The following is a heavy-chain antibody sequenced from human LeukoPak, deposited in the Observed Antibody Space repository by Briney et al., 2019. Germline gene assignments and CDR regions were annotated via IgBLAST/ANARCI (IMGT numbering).Heavy chain of an antibody. CDR1: GFTFSTYW. Sequence: GGSLRLSCAASGFTFSTYWMFWVRQAPGKGLECVANIKEDGSGKYYVDSVKGRFSISSDNAKNSLHLQINSLRAEDTAVYYCAREKYCSSTNCYPLFDPWGQGTLVTVSS. CDR3: AREKYCSSTNCYPLFDP. V-gene: IGHV3-7*01. J-gene: IGHJ5*02. CDR2: IKEDGSGK. D-gene: IGHD2-2*01.